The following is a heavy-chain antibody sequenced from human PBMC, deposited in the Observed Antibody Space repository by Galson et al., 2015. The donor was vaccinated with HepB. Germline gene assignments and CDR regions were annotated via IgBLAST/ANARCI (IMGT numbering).Heavy chain of an antibody. V-gene: IGHV3-30*18. J-gene: IGHJ4*02. CDR2: ISYDGSNK. D-gene: IGHD2-15*01. Sequence: SLRLSCAASGFTFSSYGMHWVRQAPGKGLEWVAVISYDGSNKYYADSVKGRFTISRDNSKNTLYLQMNSLRAEDTAVYYCANECSGGSCPTDYWGQGTLVAVSS. CDR1: GFTFSSYG. CDR3: ANECSGGSCPTDY.